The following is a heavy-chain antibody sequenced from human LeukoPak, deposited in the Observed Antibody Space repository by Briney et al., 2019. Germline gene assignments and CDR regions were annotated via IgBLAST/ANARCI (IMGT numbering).Heavy chain of an antibody. Sequence: GGSLRLSCAASGFTVSSNYMSWVRQAPGKGLEWVSVIYSGGSTYYADSVKGRFTISRDNSKNTLYLQMNSLRAEDTAVYYCARVRIAAGFDYWGQGILVTVSS. D-gene: IGHD6-13*01. CDR1: GFTVSSNY. V-gene: IGHV3-53*01. CDR3: ARVRIAAGFDY. J-gene: IGHJ4*02. CDR2: IYSGGST.